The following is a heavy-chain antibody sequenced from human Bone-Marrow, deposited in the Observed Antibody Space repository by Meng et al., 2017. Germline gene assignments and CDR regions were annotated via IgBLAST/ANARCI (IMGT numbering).Heavy chain of an antibody. D-gene: IGHD3-22*01. CDR1: GYTFTGYY. Sequence: QWQVVQSWDEVKKPWASVKVSCKASGYTFTGYYMHWVRQAPGQGLEWMGRINPNSGGTNYAQKFQGRVTMTRDTSISTAYMELSRLRSDDTAVYYCARELLYDSSGYYFEYFDYWGQGTLVTVSS. CDR2: INPNSGGT. V-gene: IGHV1-2*06. CDR3: ARELLYDSSGYYFEYFDY. J-gene: IGHJ4*02.